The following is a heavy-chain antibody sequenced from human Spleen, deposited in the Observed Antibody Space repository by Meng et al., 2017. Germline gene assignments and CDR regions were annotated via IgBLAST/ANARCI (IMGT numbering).Heavy chain of an antibody. J-gene: IGHJ6*02. CDR3: ARNPFHDSGGYYYLWGHVYCYYRMDV. CDR1: GYSISSGYY. Sequence: SETLSLTCTVSGYSISSGYYWGWIRQPPGKGLEWIGSMYHSGSTYYNPSLKSRVTISIDTSKNRFSLKLSSMTAADTAVYYCARNPFHDSGGYYYLWGHVYCYYRMDVWGQGTTVTVSS. V-gene: IGHV4-38-2*02. D-gene: IGHD3-22*01. CDR2: MYHSGST.